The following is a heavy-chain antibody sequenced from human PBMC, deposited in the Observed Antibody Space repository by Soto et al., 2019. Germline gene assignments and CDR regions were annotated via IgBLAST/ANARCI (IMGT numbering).Heavy chain of an antibody. J-gene: IGHJ4*02. Sequence: SETLSLTCTVSGGSISSSSYYWGWIRRPPGKGLEWMGRIYYSGSTYYNPSLKSRVTISVDTSKNQFSLKLSSVTAADTAVYYCATRHFPITIFGVVIIESYFDYWGQGTLVTVSS. CDR1: GGSISSSSYY. D-gene: IGHD3-3*01. V-gene: IGHV4-39*01. CDR3: ATRHFPITIFGVVIIESYFDY. CDR2: IYYSGST.